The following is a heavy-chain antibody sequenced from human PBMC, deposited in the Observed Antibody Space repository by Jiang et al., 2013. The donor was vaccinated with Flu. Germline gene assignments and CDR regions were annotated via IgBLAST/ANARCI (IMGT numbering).Heavy chain of an antibody. V-gene: IGHV4-61*02. CDR1: RGSISSGSYY. CDR3: ARGEGGYGGFDY. CDR2: IYTSGST. D-gene: IGHD4-23*01. Sequence: YGSGLVKPAQTLSLTCTVSRGSISSGSYYWSWIRQPAGKGLEWIGRIYTSGSTNYNPSLKSRVTISVDTSKNQFSLKLRSVTAADTAVYYCARGEGGYGGFDYWGQGTLVTVSS. J-gene: IGHJ4*02.